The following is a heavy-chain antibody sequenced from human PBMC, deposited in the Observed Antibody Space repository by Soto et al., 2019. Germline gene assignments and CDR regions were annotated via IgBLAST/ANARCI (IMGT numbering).Heavy chain of an antibody. J-gene: IGHJ5*02. Sequence: ASVKVSCKASGGTFSSYAISWVRQAPGQGLGWMGWMNPNSGNTGYAQKFQGRVTMTRNTSISTAYMELSSLRYEDTAVYYCARERSAAGTGWFDPWGQGTLVTVSS. CDR3: ARERSAAGTGWFDP. V-gene: IGHV1-8*02. CDR2: MNPNSGNT. CDR1: GGTFSSYA. D-gene: IGHD6-13*01.